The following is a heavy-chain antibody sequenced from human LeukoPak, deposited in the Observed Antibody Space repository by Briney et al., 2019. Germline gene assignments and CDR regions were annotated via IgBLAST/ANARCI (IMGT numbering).Heavy chain of an antibody. CDR3: ARQTVGRWLQLTRLYYFDY. D-gene: IGHD5-24*01. J-gene: IGHJ4*02. V-gene: IGHV4-59*04. Sequence: KPSETLSLTCTVSGGSISSYYWSWIRQPPGKGLEWIGSIYYSGSTYYNPSLKSRVTMSVDTSKNQFSLKLSSVTAADTAVFYCARQTVGRWLQLTRLYYFDYWGQGTLVTVSS. CDR2: IYYSGST. CDR1: GGSISSYY.